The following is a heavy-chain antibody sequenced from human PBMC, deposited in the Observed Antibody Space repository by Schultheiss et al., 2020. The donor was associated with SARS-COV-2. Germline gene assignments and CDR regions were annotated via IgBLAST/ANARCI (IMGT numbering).Heavy chain of an antibody. Sequence: GGSLRLSCAASGFTVSSNYMSWVRQAPGKGLEWVSSINPSTGYIFYADSVKGRFTISRDNAKNSLYLQMNSLRAEDTAVYYCARDYYGMDVWGQGTTVTVSS. CDR3: ARDYYGMDV. J-gene: IGHJ6*02. V-gene: IGHV3-21*01. CDR1: GFTVSSNY. CDR2: INPSTGYI.